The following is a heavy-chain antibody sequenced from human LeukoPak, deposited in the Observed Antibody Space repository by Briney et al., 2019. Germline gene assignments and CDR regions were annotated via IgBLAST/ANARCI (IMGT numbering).Heavy chain of an antibody. Sequence: SETLSLTCTVSGGSISSYYWSWIRQPPGKGLEWIGYIYYSGSTNYNPSLKSRVTISVDTSKNQFSLKLSSVTAADTAVYYCARSEWELLPGFDYWGQGTLVTVSS. CDR1: GGSISSYY. J-gene: IGHJ4*02. CDR2: IYYSGST. CDR3: ARSEWELLPGFDY. V-gene: IGHV4-59*12. D-gene: IGHD1-26*01.